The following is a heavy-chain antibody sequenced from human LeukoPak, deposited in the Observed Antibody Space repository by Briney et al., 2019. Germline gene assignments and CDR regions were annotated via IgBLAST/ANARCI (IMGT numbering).Heavy chain of an antibody. V-gene: IGHV4-38-2*02. CDR1: GYSISTSYY. Sequence: SETLSLTCTVSGYSISTSYYWGWIRQPPGKGLEWIGSIYHSGNTYYNPSLKSRVTISVDTSKNQFSLKLSSVTAADTAVYYCARGRYCSDGSCYLDYWGQGTLVTVSS. CDR3: ARGRYCSDGSCYLDY. D-gene: IGHD2-15*01. CDR2: IYHSGNT. J-gene: IGHJ4*02.